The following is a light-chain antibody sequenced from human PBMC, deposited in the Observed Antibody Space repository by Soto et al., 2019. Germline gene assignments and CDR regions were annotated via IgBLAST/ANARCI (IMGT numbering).Light chain of an antibody. V-gene: IGLV4-69*01. CDR1: SGHNNYA. CDR2: LNSDGSH. CDR3: QTWDTGIRV. J-gene: IGLJ2*01. Sequence: QLVLTQSPSASASLGASVKLTCTLSSGHNNYAIAWHQQQPEKGPRFLMKLNSDGSHSKGDGIPDRFSGSSSGAERYLTISSLQSEDEADYYCQTWDTGIRVFGRGTQLTVL.